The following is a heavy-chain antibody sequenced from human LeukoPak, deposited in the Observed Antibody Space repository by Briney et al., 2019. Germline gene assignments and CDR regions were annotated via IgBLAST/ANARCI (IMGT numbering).Heavy chain of an antibody. CDR2: ISGNGDST. J-gene: IGHJ4*02. Sequence: GGSLRLSCAASGFTFNTYAMNWVRQAPGKGLEWVSGISGNGDSTYYADSVKGRFTISRDNTKNTLYLQMNSLRAEDTDVYYCARGRQVIVSAGYYFDYWGQGTLVTVSS. CDR1: GFTFNTYA. V-gene: IGHV3-23*01. D-gene: IGHD5/OR15-5a*01. CDR3: ARGRQVIVSAGYYFDY.